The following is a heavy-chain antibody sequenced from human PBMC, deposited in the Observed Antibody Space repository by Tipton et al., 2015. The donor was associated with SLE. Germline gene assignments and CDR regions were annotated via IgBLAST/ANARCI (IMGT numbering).Heavy chain of an antibody. D-gene: IGHD7-27*01. Sequence: TLSLTCAVYGGSFSGYYWSWIRQPPGKGLEWIGEINHSGSTNYNPSLKSRVTISVDTSKNQFSLKLSSVTAADTAVYYCARGWLTGDDDGTLDYWGQGTLVTVSS. CDR3: ARGWLTGDDDGTLDY. CDR2: INHSGST. V-gene: IGHV4-34*01. CDR1: GGSFSGYY. J-gene: IGHJ4*02.